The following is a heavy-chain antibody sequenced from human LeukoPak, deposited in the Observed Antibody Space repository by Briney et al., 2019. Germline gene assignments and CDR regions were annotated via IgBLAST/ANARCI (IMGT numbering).Heavy chain of an antibody. Sequence: ASVKVFCKASGYTFTGYYMHWLRQAPGQGLDWMGWINPNSGGTNYAQKFQGRVTMTRDTSISTAYMELSRLRSDDTAVYYCAILEDIVVVPAARKAYDAFDIWGQGTMVTVSS. D-gene: IGHD2-2*01. V-gene: IGHV1-2*02. CDR2: INPNSGGT. J-gene: IGHJ3*02. CDR1: GYTFTGYY. CDR3: AILEDIVVVPAARKAYDAFDI.